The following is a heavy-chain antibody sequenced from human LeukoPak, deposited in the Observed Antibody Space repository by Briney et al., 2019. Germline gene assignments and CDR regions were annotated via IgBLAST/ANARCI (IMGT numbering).Heavy chain of an antibody. CDR1: GFTFSSYA. J-gene: IGHJ4*02. V-gene: IGHV3-21*04. Sequence: GGSLRLSCAASGFTFSSYAMSWVRQAPGKGLEWVSSISSSSSYIYYADSVKGRFTISRDNAKNSLYLQMNSLRAEDTAVYYCARVGTFIAVAGTPSDYWGQGTLVTVSS. CDR3: ARVGTFIAVAGTPSDY. CDR2: ISSSSSYI. D-gene: IGHD6-19*01.